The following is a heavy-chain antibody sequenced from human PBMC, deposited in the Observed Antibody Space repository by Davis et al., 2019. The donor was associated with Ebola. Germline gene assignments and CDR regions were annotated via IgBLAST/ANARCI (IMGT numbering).Heavy chain of an antibody. D-gene: IGHD2-2*01. V-gene: IGHV3-23*01. CDR1: GFTFSSYA. J-gene: IGHJ6*02. Sequence: GESLKISCAASGFTFSSYAMSWVRQAPGKGLEWVSAISGSGGSTYYADSVKGRFTISRDNSKNTLYLQMNSLRAEDTAVYYCAKVAGVVVPAAICFGMDVWGQGTTVTVSS. CDR3: AKVAGVVVPAAICFGMDV. CDR2: ISGSGGST.